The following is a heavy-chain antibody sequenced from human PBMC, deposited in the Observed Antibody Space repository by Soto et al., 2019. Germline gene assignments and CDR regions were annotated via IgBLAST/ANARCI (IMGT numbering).Heavy chain of an antibody. J-gene: IGHJ4*02. CDR2: ISYDGSNK. V-gene: IGHV3-30*18. D-gene: IGHD6-19*01. CDR3: AKDREGHSSGYFDY. CDR1: GFTFSSYG. Sequence: GGSLRLSCAASGFTFSSYGMHWVRQAPGKGLEWVAVISYDGSNKYYADSVKGRFAISRDNSKNTLYLQMNSLRAEDTAVYYCAKDREGHSSGYFDYCGQGTLVTVSS.